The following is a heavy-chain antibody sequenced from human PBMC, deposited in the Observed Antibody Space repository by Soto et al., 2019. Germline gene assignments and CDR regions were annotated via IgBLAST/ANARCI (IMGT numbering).Heavy chain of an antibody. CDR1: GYSFTSYW. J-gene: IGHJ6*02. CDR2: IYPGDSDT. CDR3: ARRSDTAMVTDYYGMDV. Sequence: LKISCKGSGYSFTSYWIGWVRQMPGKGLEWMGIIYPGDSDTRYSPSFQGQVTISADKSISTAYLQWSSLKASDTAMYYCARRSDTAMVTDYYGMDVWGQGTTVTVSS. D-gene: IGHD5-18*01. V-gene: IGHV5-51*01.